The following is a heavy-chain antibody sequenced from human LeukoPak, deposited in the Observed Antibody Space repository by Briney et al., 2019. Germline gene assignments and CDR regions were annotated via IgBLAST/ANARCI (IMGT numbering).Heavy chain of an antibody. CDR1: GFTFSHFW. Sequence: PGGSLRLSCAASGFTFSHFWMSWVRQAPGKGLEWVAYIKKTGSETYYVDSVKGRFTITRDNTRNSLFLQMYSLRAEDTAVYFCAREDGYCSGGNCYSYFDPWGQGTLVTVSS. J-gene: IGHJ4*02. CDR2: IKKTGSET. V-gene: IGHV3-7*01. D-gene: IGHD2-15*01. CDR3: AREDGYCSGGNCYSYFDP.